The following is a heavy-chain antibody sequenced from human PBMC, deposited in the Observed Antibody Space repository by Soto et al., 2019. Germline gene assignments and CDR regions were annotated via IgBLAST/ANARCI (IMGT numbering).Heavy chain of an antibody. CDR3: AKGAYYDFWSSYFDC. J-gene: IGHJ4*02. CDR1: GFTFSSYA. V-gene: IGHV3-23*01. D-gene: IGHD3-3*01. Sequence: EVQLLESGGGLVQPGGSLSLSCAASGFTFSSYAMSWVRQAPGKGLEWVAAISGSGGSTYYADSVKGRFTISRDNSKIRLYLHMNSLRAEDTAVYCCAKGAYYDFWSSYFDCWGQGTLGTGSS. CDR2: ISGSGGST.